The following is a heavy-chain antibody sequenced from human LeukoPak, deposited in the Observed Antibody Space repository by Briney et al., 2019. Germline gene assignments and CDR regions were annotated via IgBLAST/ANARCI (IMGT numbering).Heavy chain of an antibody. Sequence: SXRXSCXAXGFTFSSYSMNWVRQAPGKGLEWVSSISSSSSYIYYADSVKGRFTISRDNAKNSLYLQMNSLRAEDTAVYYCARDPGVVGASLDYWGQGTLVTVSS. V-gene: IGHV3-21*01. CDR1: GFTFSSYS. CDR2: ISSSSSYI. J-gene: IGHJ4*02. CDR3: ARDPGVVGASLDY. D-gene: IGHD1-26*01.